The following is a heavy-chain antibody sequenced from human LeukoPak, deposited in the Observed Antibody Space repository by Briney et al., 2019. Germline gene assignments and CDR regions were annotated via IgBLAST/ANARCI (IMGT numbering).Heavy chain of an antibody. Sequence: ASVKVSCKASGYTFTSYYMHWVRQAPGQGLEWMGIINPSGGSTSYAQKFQGRVTMTRDTSTSTVYMELSSLRSEDTAVYYCARASQAVLRFLEWFPNYFDYWGQGTLVTVSS. CDR2: INPSGGST. J-gene: IGHJ4*02. CDR3: ARASQAVLRFLEWFPNYFDY. D-gene: IGHD3-3*01. CDR1: GYTFTSYY. V-gene: IGHV1-46*01.